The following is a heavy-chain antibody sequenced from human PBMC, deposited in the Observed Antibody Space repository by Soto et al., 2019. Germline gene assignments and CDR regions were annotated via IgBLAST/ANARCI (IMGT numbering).Heavy chain of an antibody. Sequence: EVQLVESGGGLVQPGGSLRLSCAASGFTFSSYWMHWVRQAPGKGLVWVSRINSDGSSTSYADSVKGRVTIPRDNANNTRYLQMNSLRAEDTAVYYRASSPRRSWYEDYWGQGTLVTVSS. J-gene: IGHJ4*02. V-gene: IGHV3-74*01. D-gene: IGHD6-13*01. CDR2: INSDGSST. CDR3: ASSPRRSWYEDY. CDR1: GFTFSSYW.